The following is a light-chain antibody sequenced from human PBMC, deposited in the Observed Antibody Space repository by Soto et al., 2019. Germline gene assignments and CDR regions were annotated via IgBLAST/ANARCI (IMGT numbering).Light chain of an antibody. CDR1: QSVSSSY. V-gene: IGKV3-20*01. CDR2: GAS. CDR3: QQYGSSPRT. Sequence: EIVLTQSPGALSLSPGERATLSCGASQSVSSSYLAWYQQKPGQAPRLLIYGASTRATGIPDRFSGSGSGTDVTLTISRLEPEDVAVYYCQQYGSSPRTFGQGTKVEIK. J-gene: IGKJ1*01.